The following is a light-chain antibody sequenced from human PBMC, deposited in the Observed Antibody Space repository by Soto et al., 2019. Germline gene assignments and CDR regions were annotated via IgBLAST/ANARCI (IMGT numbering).Light chain of an antibody. Sequence: DVQMTQSPSSLSASVGDSVTITCRSSQTVKTYLNWYQHKPGKAPQLLIYASSRLQTGVASRFSGSGSGTYFSLTINSLQPEDFATYYCQQTSTTPGTFGQGTKVEIK. CDR1: QTVKTY. CDR3: QQTSTTPGT. CDR2: ASS. J-gene: IGKJ1*01. V-gene: IGKV1-39*01.